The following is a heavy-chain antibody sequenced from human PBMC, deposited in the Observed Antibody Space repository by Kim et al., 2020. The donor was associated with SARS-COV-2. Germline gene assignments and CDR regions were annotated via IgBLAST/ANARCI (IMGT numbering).Heavy chain of an antibody. CDR3: ARGALYGSGRYSALLIDY. J-gene: IGHJ4*02. Sequence: GGSLRLSCAASGFTFSSYAMHWVRQAPGKGLEYVSAISSNGGSTYYADSVKGRFTISRDNSKNTLYLQMGSLRAEDMAVYYCARGALYGSGRYSALLIDYWGQGTLVTVSS. V-gene: IGHV3-64*02. D-gene: IGHD3-10*01. CDR1: GFTFSSYA. CDR2: ISSNGGST.